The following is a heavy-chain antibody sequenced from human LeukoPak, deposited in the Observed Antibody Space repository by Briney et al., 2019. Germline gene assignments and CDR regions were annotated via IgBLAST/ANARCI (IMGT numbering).Heavy chain of an antibody. CDR2: ISYDGSNK. CDR3: AKGGFDY. Sequence: GGSLRLSCAASGFTFSSYGMHWVRQAPGKGLEWVAVISYDGSNKYYADSVKGRFTISRDNSKNTLYLQMNSLRAEDTAVYYCAKGGFDYWGQGTLVTVSS. V-gene: IGHV3-30*18. J-gene: IGHJ4*02. CDR1: GFTFSSYG.